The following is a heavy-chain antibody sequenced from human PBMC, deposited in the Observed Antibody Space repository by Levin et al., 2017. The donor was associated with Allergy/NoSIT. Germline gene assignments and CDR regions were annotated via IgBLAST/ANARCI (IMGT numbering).Heavy chain of an antibody. J-gene: IGHJ4*02. CDR1: GFTFSSQW. D-gene: IGHD6-19*01. V-gene: IGHV3-7*01. CDR3: AMGSGWVFDY. CDR2: IKLDGSEK. Sequence: AGGSLRLSCAASGFTFSSQWMTWVRQAPGKGLEWVANIKLDGSEKYYGDSVKGRFTISTDNAKKSLYVQMNSLRAEDTAMYYCAMGSGWVFDYWGQGTLVTVSS.